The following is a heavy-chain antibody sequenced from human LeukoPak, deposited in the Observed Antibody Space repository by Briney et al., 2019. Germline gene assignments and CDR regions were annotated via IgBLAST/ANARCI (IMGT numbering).Heavy chain of an antibody. CDR3: ARSAKQQLPFFDY. D-gene: IGHD6-13*01. Sequence: SETLSLTXTVSGGSISSYYWSWIRQPPGKGLEWIGYIYYSGSTNYNPSLKSRVTISVDTSKNQFSLKLSSVTAADTAVYYCARSAKQQLPFFDYWGQGTLVTVSS. CDR2: IYYSGST. CDR1: GGSISSYY. J-gene: IGHJ4*02. V-gene: IGHV4-59*01.